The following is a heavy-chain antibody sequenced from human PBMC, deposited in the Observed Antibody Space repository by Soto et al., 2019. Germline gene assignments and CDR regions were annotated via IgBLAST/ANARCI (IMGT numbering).Heavy chain of an antibody. CDR1: GFTFSSYA. CDR3: ARAGYSGSYLRKPSVYYYGMDV. CDR2: ISYDGSNK. Sequence: GGSLRLSCAASGFTFSSYAMHWVRQAPGKGLEWVAVISYDGSNKYYADSVKGRFTISRDNSKNTLYLQMNSLRAEDTAVYYCARAGYSGSYLRKPSVYYYGMDVWGQGTTVTVSS. D-gene: IGHD1-26*01. V-gene: IGHV3-30-3*01. J-gene: IGHJ6*02.